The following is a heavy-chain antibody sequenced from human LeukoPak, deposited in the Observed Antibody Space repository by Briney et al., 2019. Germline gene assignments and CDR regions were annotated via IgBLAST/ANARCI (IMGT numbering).Heavy chain of an antibody. CDR2: IGTAGDT. CDR3: ARGYYDPKARGAFDI. Sequence: GGSPRLSCAASGFTFSSYDMHWVRQATGKGLEWVSAIGTAGDTYYPGSVKGRFTISRENAKNSLYLQMNSLRAGDTAVYYCARGYYDPKARGAFDIWGQGTMVTVSS. CDR1: GFTFSSYD. V-gene: IGHV3-13*01. J-gene: IGHJ3*02. D-gene: IGHD3-22*01.